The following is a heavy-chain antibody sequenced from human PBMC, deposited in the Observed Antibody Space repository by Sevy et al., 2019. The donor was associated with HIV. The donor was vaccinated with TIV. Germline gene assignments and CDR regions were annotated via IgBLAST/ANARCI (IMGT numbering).Heavy chain of an antibody. CDR2: IYTSGST. CDR1: GGSISSYY. Sequence: SETLSLTYTVSGGSISSYYWSWIRQPAGKGLEWIGRIYTSGSTNYNPSLKSRVTMSVDTSKNQFSLKLSSVTAADTAVYYCARVHYYDSSGYYFDYWGQGTLVTVSS. V-gene: IGHV4-4*07. J-gene: IGHJ4*02. D-gene: IGHD3-22*01. CDR3: ARVHYYDSSGYYFDY.